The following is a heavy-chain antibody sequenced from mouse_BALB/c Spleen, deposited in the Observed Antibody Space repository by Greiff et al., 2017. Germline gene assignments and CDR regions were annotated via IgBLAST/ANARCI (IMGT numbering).Heavy chain of an antibody. J-gene: IGHJ3*01. D-gene: IGHD2-4*01. V-gene: IGHV5-4*02. CDR2: ISDGGSYT. CDR1: GFTFSDYY. CDR3: ARGGSTMIPWFAY. Sequence: EVKVVESGGGLVKPGGSLKLSCAASGFTFSDYYMYWVRQTPEKRLEWVATISDGGSYTYYPDSVKGRFTISRDNAKNNLYLQMSSLKSEDTAMYYCARGGSTMIPWFAYWGQGTLVTVSA.